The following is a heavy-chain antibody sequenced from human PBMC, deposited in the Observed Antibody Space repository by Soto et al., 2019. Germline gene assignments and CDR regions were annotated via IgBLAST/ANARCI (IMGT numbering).Heavy chain of an antibody. CDR3: GRAHRDLQQLVHYYYSMDV. V-gene: IGHV4-30-2*01. CDR2: IYHSGST. J-gene: IGHJ6*02. CDR1: GGSLSSGGYS. Sequence: SDTLSLTCAVSGGSLSSGGYSWSWIRQPPGKGLEWIGYIYHSGSTYYNPSLKSRVTISVDRSKNQFSLKLSSVTAADTAVYYCGRAHRDLQQLVHYYYSMDVWGQGTTVTVSS. D-gene: IGHD6-13*01.